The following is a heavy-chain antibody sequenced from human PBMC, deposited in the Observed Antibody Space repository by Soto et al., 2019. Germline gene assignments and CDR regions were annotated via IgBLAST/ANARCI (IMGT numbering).Heavy chain of an antibody. CDR2: ISSNGGST. CDR1: GFTFSSYA. CDR3: VKALRYFDWLPDFDY. Sequence: VGSLRLSGSASGFTFSSYAMHWVRQAPGKGLEYVSAISSNGGSTYYADSVKGRFTISRDNSKNTLYLQMSSLRAEDTAVYYCVKALRYFDWLPDFDYWGQGTLVTVSS. J-gene: IGHJ4*02. D-gene: IGHD3-9*01. V-gene: IGHV3-64D*06.